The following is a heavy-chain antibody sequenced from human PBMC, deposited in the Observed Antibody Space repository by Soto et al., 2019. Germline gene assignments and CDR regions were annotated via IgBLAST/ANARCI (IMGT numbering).Heavy chain of an antibody. Sequence: QVQLVESGGGVVQPGRSLRLSCAASGFTFSSYAMHWVRQAPGKGLEWVAVISYDGSNKYYADSVKGRFTISRDNSKNTLYLQMNSLRAEDTAVYYCARDIAKSWFDPWGQGTLVTVSS. V-gene: IGHV3-30-3*01. D-gene: IGHD1-26*01. CDR2: ISYDGSNK. CDR1: GFTFSSYA. CDR3: ARDIAKSWFDP. J-gene: IGHJ5*02.